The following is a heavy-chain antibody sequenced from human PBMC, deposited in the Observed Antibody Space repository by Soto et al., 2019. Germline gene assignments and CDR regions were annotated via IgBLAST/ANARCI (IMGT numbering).Heavy chain of an antibody. Sequence: GESLKISCKGSGYSFTSYWISWVRQMPGKGLEWMGRIDPSDSYTNYSPSFQGHVTISADKSISTAYLQWSSLKASDTATYYCARHGKITMILVGNYYYGMDVWGQGTTVTVSS. D-gene: IGHD3-22*01. J-gene: IGHJ6*02. CDR1: GYSFTSYW. CDR3: ARHGKITMILVGNYYYGMDV. V-gene: IGHV5-10-1*01. CDR2: IDPSDSYT.